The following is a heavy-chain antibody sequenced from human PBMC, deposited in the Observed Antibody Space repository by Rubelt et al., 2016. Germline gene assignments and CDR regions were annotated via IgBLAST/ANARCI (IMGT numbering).Heavy chain of an antibody. CDR3: TRDYDFWSHYSSYGMDG. D-gene: IGHD3-3*01. CDR1: GDSISSYY. CDR2: VYYSGST. J-gene: IGHJ6*02. Sequence: QVQLQESGPGLVKSSETLSLTCTVSGDSISSYYWSWIRQPPGKGLEWIGSVYYSGSTYYNPSLKSRVTISVDTSKNQFSSKGNPVTAAETAVYYCTRDYDFWSHYSSYGMDGWGQGTTVTVSS. V-gene: IGHV4-59*05.